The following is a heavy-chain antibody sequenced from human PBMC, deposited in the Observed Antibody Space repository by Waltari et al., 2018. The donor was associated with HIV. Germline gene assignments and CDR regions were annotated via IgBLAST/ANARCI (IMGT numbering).Heavy chain of an antibody. CDR3: VRICKLNCYYYYGMDV. CDR2: FGTAGDT. CDR1: GFTFSNYD. D-gene: IGHD1-1*01. Sequence: EVQLVESGGGLVQPGGSLRLPCAASGFTFSNYDMHWVRQAKGKGLEWVSVFGTAGDTYYPGAVKGRFTISRENAKNSLHLQMNSLRAGDTAVYYCVRICKLNCYYYYGMDVWGQGTTVTVSS. V-gene: IGHV3-13*01. J-gene: IGHJ6*02.